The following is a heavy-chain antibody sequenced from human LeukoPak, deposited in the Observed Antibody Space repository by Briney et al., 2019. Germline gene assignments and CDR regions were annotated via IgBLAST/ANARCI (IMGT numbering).Heavy chain of an antibody. CDR3: ARGRAAAAY. CDR1: GGSFSGYY. J-gene: IGHJ4*02. D-gene: IGHD6-13*01. V-gene: IGHV4-34*01. CDR2: INHSGST. Sequence: SETLSLTCAVYGGSFSGYYWSWIRQPPGKGLEWIGEINHSGSTNYNPSLKSRVTISVDASKNQFSLKLSSVTAADTAVYYCARGRAAAAYWGQGTLVTVSS.